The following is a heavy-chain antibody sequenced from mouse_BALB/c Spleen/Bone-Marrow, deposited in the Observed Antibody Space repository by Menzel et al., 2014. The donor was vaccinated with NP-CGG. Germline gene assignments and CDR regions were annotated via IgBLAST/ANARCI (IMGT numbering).Heavy chain of an antibody. D-gene: IGHD1-2*01. J-gene: IGHJ3*01. CDR1: GFTFSNYT. Sequence: EVHLVESGGGLVQPGGSLKLSCAASGFTFSNYTMSWIRQTPEKRLEWVAYISNGGGTTYYPDTVKGRFTISRDNAKNTLYLQMSSLKSEDTAMYYCARRYDYGYGPFAYWGQGTLVTASA. CDR3: ARRYDYGYGPFAY. CDR2: ISNGGGTT. V-gene: IGHV5-12-2*01.